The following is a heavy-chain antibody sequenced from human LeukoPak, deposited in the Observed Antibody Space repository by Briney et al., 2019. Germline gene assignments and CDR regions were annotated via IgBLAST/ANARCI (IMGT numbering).Heavy chain of an antibody. V-gene: IGHV1-69*13. CDR3: ARGAPDIFTGYYSIYYYYGMDV. CDR2: IIPLFCRD. Sequence: SVKVSCKASGGTFSSYAISWVRQAPGQGREWMGGIIPLFCRDNYAQKFQGRVTITAGESTTRTYMELSNLSSEDTVVYYCARGAPDIFTGYYSIYYYYGMDVWGQGTTVTVSS. J-gene: IGHJ6*02. CDR1: GGTFSSYA. D-gene: IGHD3-9*01.